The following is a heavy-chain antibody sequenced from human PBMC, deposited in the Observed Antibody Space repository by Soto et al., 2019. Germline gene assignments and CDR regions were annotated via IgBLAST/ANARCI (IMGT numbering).Heavy chain of an antibody. J-gene: IGHJ6*02. V-gene: IGHV4-61*08. CDR3: ARSPNYYYYGFDV. CDR2: IYYSGST. Sequence: SETLSLTCTVSSGSVSSGDYFWSWLLQSPGKRLEWIAYIYYSGSTNYNPSLKSRATISVDTSKSQVSLTLTSMTAADAALYYCARSPNYYYYGFDVWGHGTALTVYS. D-gene: IGHD3-10*01. CDR1: SGSVSSGDYF.